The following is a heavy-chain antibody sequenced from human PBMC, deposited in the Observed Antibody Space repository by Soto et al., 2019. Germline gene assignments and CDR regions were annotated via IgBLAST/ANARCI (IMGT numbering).Heavy chain of an antibody. CDR2: IYYSGST. CDR3: ARVAAQLAGYYYYYMDV. CDR1: GGSISSYY. V-gene: IGHV4-59*08. J-gene: IGHJ6*03. Sequence: SETLSLTCTVSGGSISSYYWSWIRQPPGKGLEWTGYIYYSGSTNYNPSLKSRVTISVDTSKNQFSLKLSSVTAADTAVYYCARVAAQLAGYYYYYMDVWGKGTTVTVSS. D-gene: IGHD2-15*01.